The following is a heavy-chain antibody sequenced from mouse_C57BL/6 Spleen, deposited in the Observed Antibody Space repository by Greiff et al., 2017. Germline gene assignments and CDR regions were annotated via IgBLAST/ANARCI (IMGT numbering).Heavy chain of an antibody. J-gene: IGHJ2*01. CDR3: ARGIHYYGSSYGGYFDY. CDR1: GFTFSSYA. V-gene: IGHV5-4*03. Sequence: EVKLMESGGGLVKPGGSLKLSCAASGFTFSSYAMSWVRQTPEKRLEWVATISDGGSYTYYPDNVKGRFTISRDNAKNNLYLQMSHLKSEDTAMXYCARGIHYYGSSYGGYFDYWGQGTTLTVSS. CDR2: ISDGGSYT. D-gene: IGHD1-1*01.